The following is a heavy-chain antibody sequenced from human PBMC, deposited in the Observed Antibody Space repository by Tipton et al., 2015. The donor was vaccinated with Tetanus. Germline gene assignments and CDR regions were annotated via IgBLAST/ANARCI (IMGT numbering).Heavy chain of an antibody. CDR1: GGSISTTSDY. CDR2: LYYSGTT. Sequence: TLSHTCTVSGGSISTTSDYWGWIRQPPGKGLEWIGSLYYSGTTYYNPSLKSRVTISVDTSKNPFSLRLSSVTAADTAVYYCARHSLKLGMWAFDIWGRGTLVTVSS. D-gene: IGHD7-27*01. J-gene: IGHJ3*02. V-gene: IGHV4-39*01. CDR3: ARHSLKLGMWAFDI.